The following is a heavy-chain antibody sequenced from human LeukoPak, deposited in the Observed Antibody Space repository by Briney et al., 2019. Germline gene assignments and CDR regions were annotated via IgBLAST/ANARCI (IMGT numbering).Heavy chain of an antibody. CDR2: IYYSGST. J-gene: IGHJ6*03. CDR1: GGSISGYS. D-gene: IGHD3-3*01. Sequence: SETLSLTCTVSGGSISGYSWSWIRQSPGKGLEWIGYIYYSGSTNYNPSLKSRVTISVDTSKNQFSLKLSSVTAADTAVYYCARENRGYYDFWSGYGETSPYYYYMDVWGKGATVTVSS. CDR3: ARENRGYYDFWSGYGETSPYYYYMDV. V-gene: IGHV4-59*01.